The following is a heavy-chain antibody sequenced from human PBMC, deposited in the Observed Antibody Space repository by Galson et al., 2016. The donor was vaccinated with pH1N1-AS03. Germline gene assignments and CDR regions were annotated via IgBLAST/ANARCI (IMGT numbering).Heavy chain of an antibody. V-gene: IGHV5-51*01. D-gene: IGHD2-2*01. CDR1: GSSFTNHW. CDR3: ARHREYQVLSSAMDV. Sequence: QSGAEVKKPGESLQISCKGSGSSFTNHWIAWVRQMPGKGLEWMGFIYPVDSDTRYSPSFQGQVTISADKSVTTAYLQWGSLKASDTAIYYCARHREYQVLSSAMDVWGQGTTVTVSS. J-gene: IGHJ6*02. CDR2: IYPVDSDT.